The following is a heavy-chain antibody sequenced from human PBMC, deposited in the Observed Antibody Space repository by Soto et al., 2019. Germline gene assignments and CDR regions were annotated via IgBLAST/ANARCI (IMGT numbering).Heavy chain of an antibody. CDR1: GGSISAAGYS. CDR2: IYHSGSI. Sequence: TLSLTCAVSGGSISAAGYSWRWILQPPGGGLEWIGYIYHSGSILYNPSLKTRVTISLDRSKNQFSLKLSSGTAADTAVYYCATLGVQYGWFDPWGQGTLVTVSS. D-gene: IGHD4-4*01. V-gene: IGHV4-30-2*01. J-gene: IGHJ5*02. CDR3: ATLGVQYGWFDP.